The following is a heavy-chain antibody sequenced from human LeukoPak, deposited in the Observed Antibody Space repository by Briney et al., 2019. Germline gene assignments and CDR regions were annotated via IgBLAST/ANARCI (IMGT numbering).Heavy chain of an antibody. Sequence: SETLSLTCTVSGGSISSSYWSWIRQPPGKGLEWIGYIYYSGSTYYNPSLKSRVTISVDTSKNQFSLKLSSVTAADTAVYYCARDSYYYDSSGYSWGQGTLVTVSS. J-gene: IGHJ5*02. D-gene: IGHD3-22*01. V-gene: IGHV4-30-4*01. CDR2: IYYSGST. CDR1: GGSISSSY. CDR3: ARDSYYYDSSGYS.